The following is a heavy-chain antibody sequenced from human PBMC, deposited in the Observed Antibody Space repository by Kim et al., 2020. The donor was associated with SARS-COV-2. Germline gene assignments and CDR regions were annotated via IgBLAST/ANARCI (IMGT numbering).Heavy chain of an antibody. CDR3: ARDPHGYDAFDI. J-gene: IGHJ3*02. D-gene: IGHD6-25*01. V-gene: IGHV4-34*01. Sequence: NYNPSLMSRVTISVDTSKNQCSLKLSSVTAADTAVYYCARDPHGYDAFDIWGQGTMVTVSS.